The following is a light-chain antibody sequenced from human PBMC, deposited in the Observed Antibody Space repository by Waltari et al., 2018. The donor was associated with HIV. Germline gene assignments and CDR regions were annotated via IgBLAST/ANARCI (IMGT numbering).Light chain of an antibody. CDR1: QDISNS. J-gene: IGKJ3*01. CDR2: DAS. CDR3: QQYDNVLVT. V-gene: IGKV1-33*01. Sequence: DIQMTQSPSSLSASVGDRVTITCQASQDISNSLNWYQQTPGKAPKLLIYDASNLDTGGPSRFSGSGYGTDFIFSLSSLQPEDIATYYCQQYDNVLVTFGPGTKVDI.